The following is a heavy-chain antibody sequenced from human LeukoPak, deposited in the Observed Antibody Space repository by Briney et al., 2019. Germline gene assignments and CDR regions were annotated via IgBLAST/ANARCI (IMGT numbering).Heavy chain of an antibody. V-gene: IGHV1-2*02. D-gene: IGHD3-10*01. CDR1: GYTFIAYI. J-gene: IGHJ4*02. CDR3: SAKLAPKNSITMAYFDY. CDR2: LTPNTGVS. Sequence: ASVRVSCKASGYTFIAYIMHWVRQAPGQGPEWMGCLTPNTGVSEIAQNFQGRVTMTRDTSISTAYMELSRLRSDDTAVYYCSAKLAPKNSITMAYFDYWGQGTLVTVSS.